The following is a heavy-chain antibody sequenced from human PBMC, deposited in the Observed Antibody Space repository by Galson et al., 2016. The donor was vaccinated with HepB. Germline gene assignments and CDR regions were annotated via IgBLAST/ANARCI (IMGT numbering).Heavy chain of an antibody. D-gene: IGHD2-15*01. CDR3: ASGVVHDAFDV. V-gene: IGHV4-34*01. CDR1: GRSFSGSY. J-gene: IGHJ3*01. Sequence: ETLSLTCAVYGRSFSGSYWSWVRQPPGKGLEWIGEISHSGSTNYNPSLKSRVTISVDTSKHQFSLKLSSVTAADTAVYYCASGVVHDAFDVWGQGTMVTVSS. CDR2: ISHSGST.